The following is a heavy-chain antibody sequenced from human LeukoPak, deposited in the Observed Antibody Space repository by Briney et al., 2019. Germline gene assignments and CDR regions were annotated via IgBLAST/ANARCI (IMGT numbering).Heavy chain of an antibody. J-gene: IGHJ4*02. CDR2: LNEDGGYT. V-gene: IGHV3-23*01. Sequence: PGGSLRLSCAASGFTFSIYAMSWVRQAPGKGLAWVSGLNEDGGYTYYADSVKGRFTISRDNSENTLYLQMNSLRAEDTAVYYCARALYSSGWYNDGYWGQGTLATVSS. D-gene: IGHD6-19*01. CDR1: GFTFSIYA. CDR3: ARALYSSGWYNDGY.